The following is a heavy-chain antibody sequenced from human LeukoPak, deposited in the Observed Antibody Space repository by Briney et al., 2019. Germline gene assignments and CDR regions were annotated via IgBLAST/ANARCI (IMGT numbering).Heavy chain of an antibody. J-gene: IGHJ4*02. Sequence: PGGSLRLSCSASGLFFSNSDMHWVRQAPGKGLEYVSAITGHGLTTYYADSVKGRFTISRDNSKNTLYLQMSSLRAEDTAVYYCVKESPMKDTEQWLVPNSFDYWGQGTLVTVSS. D-gene: IGHD6-19*01. V-gene: IGHV3-64D*09. CDR3: VKESPMKDTEQWLVPNSFDY. CDR1: GLFFSNSD. CDR2: ITGHGLTT.